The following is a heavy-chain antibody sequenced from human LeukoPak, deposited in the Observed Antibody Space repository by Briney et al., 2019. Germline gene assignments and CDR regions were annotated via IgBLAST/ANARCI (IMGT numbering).Heavy chain of an antibody. Sequence: GGSLRLSCAASGFSFSDYGTHWVRQAPGKGLEWVSYISSGSSTIYYADSVKGRFTISRDNAKNSLYLQMNSLRAEDTAVYYCARVASGYRYDYWGQGTLVTVSS. CDR3: ARVASGYRYDY. V-gene: IGHV3-48*04. CDR1: GFSFSDYG. D-gene: IGHD6-25*01. J-gene: IGHJ4*02. CDR2: ISSGSSTI.